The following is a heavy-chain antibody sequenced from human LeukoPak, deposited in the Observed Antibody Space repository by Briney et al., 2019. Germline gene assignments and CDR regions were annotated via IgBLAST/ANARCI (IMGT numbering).Heavy chain of an antibody. V-gene: IGHV3-74*01. CDR3: ARSAYPGNSVIED. CDR1: GITFSSYW. Sequence: GGSLRLSCAGSGITFSSYWMHWGRQAPGKGLLWVSRINSDGRSTNYADSVKGRFTISRDNAKNTLYLQMNSLRAEDTAVYYCARSAYPGNSVIEDWGRGTLVTVSS. CDR2: INSDGRST. D-gene: IGHD4-23*01. J-gene: IGHJ4*02.